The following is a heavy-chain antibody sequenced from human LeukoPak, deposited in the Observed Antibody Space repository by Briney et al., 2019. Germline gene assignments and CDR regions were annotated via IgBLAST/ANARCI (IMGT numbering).Heavy chain of an antibody. CDR1: GFTFSTYA. Sequence: GGSLRLSCAAPGFTFSTYAMGWVRKAPGKGLEWVSTISTSGTTTFYADSVKGRFTISRDNSKNTLYLQMNSLRAEDTAVYYCAKRRLQDQPHYDFGGQGTLVTVSS. CDR2: ISTSGTTT. V-gene: IGHV3-23*01. CDR3: AKRRLQDQPHYDF. D-gene: IGHD3-3*01. J-gene: IGHJ4*02.